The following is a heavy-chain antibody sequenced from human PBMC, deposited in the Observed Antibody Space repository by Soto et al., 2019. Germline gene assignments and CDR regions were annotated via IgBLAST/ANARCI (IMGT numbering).Heavy chain of an antibody. CDR2: IYHSGST. V-gene: IGHV4-30-2*01. Sequence: TLSLTCAVSGGSISSGGYSWSWIRQPPGKGLEWIGYIYHSGSTYYNPSLKSRVTISVDRSKNQFSLKLSSVTAADTAVYYCASSYSSGWQGIDYWGQGTLVTVSS. CDR3: ASSYSSGWQGIDY. D-gene: IGHD6-19*01. J-gene: IGHJ4*02. CDR1: GGSISSGGYS.